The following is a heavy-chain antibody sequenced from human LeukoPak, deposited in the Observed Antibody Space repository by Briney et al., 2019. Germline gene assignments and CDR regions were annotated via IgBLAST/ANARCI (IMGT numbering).Heavy chain of an antibody. V-gene: IGHV3-49*04. CDR2: IRCKTYGGET. Sequence: GGSLRLSCTGSGFTLGDYAVTWVRQAPGKGLEWLGFIRCKTYGGETEYAASVKGRFTISRDDSRSIDYLQMNCLKTEDTALYFCTRDEVRGCTNGVCYGMDVWGQGTTVTVSS. CDR1: GFTLGDYA. J-gene: IGHJ6*02. D-gene: IGHD2-8*01. CDR3: TRDEVRGCTNGVCYGMDV.